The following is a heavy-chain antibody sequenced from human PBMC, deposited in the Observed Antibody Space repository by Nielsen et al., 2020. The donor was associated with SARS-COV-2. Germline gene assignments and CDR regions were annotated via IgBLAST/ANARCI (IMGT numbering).Heavy chain of an antibody. CDR2: IHVGSGNT. Sequence: ASVKVSCKASGTTSTNYHIHWVRQTPGQRFEWMGWIHVGSGNTKYSPRFQGRVTFTRDTSATTALMELSSLRSEDTAVYFCVIVMTALAFEPWGQGTLVTVSS. D-gene: IGHD2-21*01. CDR3: VIVMTALAFEP. CDR1: GTTSTNYH. V-gene: IGHV1-3*01. J-gene: IGHJ5*02.